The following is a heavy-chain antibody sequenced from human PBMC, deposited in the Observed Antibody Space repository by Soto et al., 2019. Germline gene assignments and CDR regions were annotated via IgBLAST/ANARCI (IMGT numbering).Heavy chain of an antibody. V-gene: IGHV3-33*01. J-gene: IGHJ4*02. D-gene: IGHD5-18*01. CDR2: IWYDGSNK. Sequence: GGSLRLSCAASGFTFSSYGMHWVRQAPGKGLEWVAVIWYDGSNKYYADSVKDRFTISRDNSKNTLYLQMNSLRAEDTAVYYCARDSGTYSYGYLPNWGQGTLVTVSS. CDR1: GFTFSSYG. CDR3: ARDSGTYSYGYLPN.